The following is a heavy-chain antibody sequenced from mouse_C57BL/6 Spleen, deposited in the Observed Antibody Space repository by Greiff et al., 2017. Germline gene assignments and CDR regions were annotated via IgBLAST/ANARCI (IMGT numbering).Heavy chain of an antibody. CDR2: INPSSGYT. CDR3: ARSGGNYPFDY. V-gene: IGHV1-7*01. Sequence: QVQLQQSGAELAKPGASVKLSCKASGYTFTSYWMHWVKQRPGQGLEWIGYINPSSGYTKYNQKFKVKATLTADKSSSTAYMQLSSLTYEDSAVYYCARSGGNYPFDYWGQGTTLTVSS. D-gene: IGHD2-1*01. J-gene: IGHJ2*01. CDR1: GYTFTSYW.